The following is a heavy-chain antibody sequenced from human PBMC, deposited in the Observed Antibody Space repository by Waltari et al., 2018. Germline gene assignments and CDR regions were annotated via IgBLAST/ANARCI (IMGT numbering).Heavy chain of an antibody. V-gene: IGHV4-31*03. J-gene: IGHJ4*02. Sequence: QVQLQESGPGLVKPSQTLSLTCTVSGGSISSGGYYWNWIRQYPGKGLEWIGYISNSGSTYYNPSLESRVTVSVDTSKNQFSLKLSSVTAADTAVYYCARREMATMGYIDYWGQGTLVTVSS. CDR2: ISNSGST. D-gene: IGHD5-12*01. CDR3: ARREMATMGYIDY. CDR1: GGSISSGGYY.